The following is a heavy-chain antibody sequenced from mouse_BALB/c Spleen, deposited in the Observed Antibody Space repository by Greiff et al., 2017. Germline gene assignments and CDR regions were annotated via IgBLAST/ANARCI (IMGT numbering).Heavy chain of an antibody. J-gene: IGHJ4*01. D-gene: IGHD2-1*01. CDR1: GYTFTSYV. CDR3: ARGIYYGAMDY. V-gene: IGHV1-18*01. Sequence: VQLKESGPELVKPGASVKMSCKASGYTFTSYVMHWVKQKPGQGLEWIGDINPNNGGTIYNQKFKGKATLTVDKSSSTAYMELRSLTSEDTAVYYCARGIYYGAMDYWGQGTSVTVSS. CDR2: INPNNGGT.